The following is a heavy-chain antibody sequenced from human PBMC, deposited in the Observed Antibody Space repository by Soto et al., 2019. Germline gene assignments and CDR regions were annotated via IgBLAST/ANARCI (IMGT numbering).Heavy chain of an antibody. CDR2: INENGDST. CDR3: VKRNCGNCPWSS. CDR1: GFTFNNIA. V-gene: IGHV3-23*01. D-gene: IGHD2-21*01. Sequence: EVQLLESGGGLVQPGGSLRLSCAASGFTFNNIAMGWVRQAPGEGLKYVSSINENGDSTFDADSVKGRFTISRDNSKSTLHLQMNSLRADDTAVYYCVKRNCGNCPWSSWGQGTLVTVSS. J-gene: IGHJ4*02.